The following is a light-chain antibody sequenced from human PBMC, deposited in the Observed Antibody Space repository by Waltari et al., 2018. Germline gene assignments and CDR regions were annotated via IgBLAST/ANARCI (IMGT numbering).Light chain of an antibody. CDR3: QHYVRLPAT. V-gene: IGKV3-20*01. J-gene: IGKJ1*01. CDR1: QSIVST. CDR2: RAS. Sequence: IVLTQSPGTLSLSPGGRATLSCRASQSIVSTLAWYQQKPGQAPRLLIYRASNRATGIPDRFSGSGSGTEFSLTISRLDPEDFAVYYCQHYVRLPATFGQGTKVEMK.